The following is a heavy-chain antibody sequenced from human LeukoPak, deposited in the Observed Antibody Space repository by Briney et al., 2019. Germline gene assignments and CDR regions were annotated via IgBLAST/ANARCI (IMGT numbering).Heavy chain of an antibody. CDR2: INHSGST. J-gene: IGHJ3*02. D-gene: IGHD3-10*01. V-gene: IGHV4-34*01. CDR1: GGSFSGYY. Sequence: PSETLSLTCAVYGGSFSGYYWSWIRQPPGKGLEWIGEINHSGSTNYNPSLKSRVTISVDTSKNQFSLKLSSVTAADTAVYYCARGVRKRRGSGSYYTYDAFDIWGQGTMVTVSS. CDR3: ARGVRKRRGSGSYYTYDAFDI.